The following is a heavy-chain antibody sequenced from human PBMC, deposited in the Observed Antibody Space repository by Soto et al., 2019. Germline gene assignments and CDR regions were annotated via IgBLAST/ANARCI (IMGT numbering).Heavy chain of an antibody. D-gene: IGHD5-12*01. CDR1: GGTFNNYP. Sequence: SVKVSCKASGGTFNNYPTTWVRQAPGQGLEWMGGSIPIFGTANYAQKFQGRVTISVDESTSTAYMELSSLRSEDTAVYYCARGRGYSGDDHYYYFDMDVWGQGTTVTVSS. CDR3: ARGRGYSGDDHYYYFDMDV. CDR2: SIPIFGTA. J-gene: IGHJ6*02. V-gene: IGHV1-69*13.